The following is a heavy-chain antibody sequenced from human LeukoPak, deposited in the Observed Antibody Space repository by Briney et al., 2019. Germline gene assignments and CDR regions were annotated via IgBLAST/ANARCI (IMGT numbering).Heavy chain of an antibody. D-gene: IGHD5-12*01. J-gene: IGHJ6*02. CDR1: GFTFDDYA. Sequence: GGSLRLSCAASGFTFDDYAMHWVRQAPGKGLEWVSGISWNSGSIGYADSVKGRFTISRDNAKNSLYLQMNSLRAEDTALYYCAKDIYSGYDFAHYYYGMDVWGQGTTVTVSS. CDR3: AKDIYSGYDFAHYYYGMDV. V-gene: IGHV3-9*01. CDR2: ISWNSGSI.